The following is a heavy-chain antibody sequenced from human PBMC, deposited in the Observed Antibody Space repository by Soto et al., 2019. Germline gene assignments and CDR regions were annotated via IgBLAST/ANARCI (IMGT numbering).Heavy chain of an antibody. Sequence: GGSLRLSCAASGFTFSSYAMHWVRQAPGKGLERVAVISYDGSNKYYADSVKGRFTISRDNSKNTLYLQMNSLRAEDTAVYYCARDLEAEFDPWGQGTLVTVSS. J-gene: IGHJ5*02. CDR2: ISYDGSNK. V-gene: IGHV3-30-3*01. D-gene: IGHD6-19*01. CDR3: ARDLEAEFDP. CDR1: GFTFSSYA.